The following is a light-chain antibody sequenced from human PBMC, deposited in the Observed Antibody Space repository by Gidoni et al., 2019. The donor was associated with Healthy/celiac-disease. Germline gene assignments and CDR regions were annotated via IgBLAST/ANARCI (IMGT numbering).Light chain of an antibody. V-gene: IGLV2-14*03. J-gene: IGLJ3*02. Sequence: QSALTQPASVSGSPGQSIIISCTGTSSDVGGYNYVSWYQQHPVKAPKLMIYDVSNRPSGVSNRFSGSKSGNTASLTISGLQAEDEADYYCSSYTSSSTLVFGGGTKLTVL. CDR1: SSDVGGYNY. CDR3: SSYTSSSTLV. CDR2: DVS.